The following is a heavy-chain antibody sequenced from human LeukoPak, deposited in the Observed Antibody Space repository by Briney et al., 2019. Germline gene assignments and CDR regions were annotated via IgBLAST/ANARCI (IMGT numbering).Heavy chain of an antibody. J-gene: IGHJ4*02. Sequence: PSETLSLTCTVSGGSISSGSYYWGWVRQPPGKGLEWIGSGGSHYNPSLKSRVTISVDTSKTQFSLKLSSATAADTAVYYCARYSPRGGIDYWGQGTLVTVSS. D-gene: IGHD6-13*01. CDR3: ARYSPRGGIDY. V-gene: IGHV4-39*07. CDR2: GGS. CDR1: GGSISSGSYY.